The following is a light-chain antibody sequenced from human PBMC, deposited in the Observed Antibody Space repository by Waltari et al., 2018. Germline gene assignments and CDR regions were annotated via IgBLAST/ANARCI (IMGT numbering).Light chain of an antibody. J-gene: IGLJ3*02. CDR3: MIWHSSAWV. CDR2: SKSDSDK. CDR1: SGINVGPYK. Sequence: QAVLTQPSSLSASPGASSSLTCTLRSGINVGPYKIYWYLHTPGSPPQYLLRSKSDSDKQQGSGVPSRFSGSKDASANAGILLISGLQSEDEADYYCMIWHSSAWVFGGGTKLTVL. V-gene: IGLV5-45*03.